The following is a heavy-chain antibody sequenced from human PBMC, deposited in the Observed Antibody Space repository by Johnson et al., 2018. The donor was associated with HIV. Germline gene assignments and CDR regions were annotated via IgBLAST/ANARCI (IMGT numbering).Heavy chain of an antibody. CDR2: ISWNSGSI. Sequence: VESGGGLVQPGRSLRLSCAASGFTFDDYAMHWVRQAPGKGLEWVSGISWNSGSIGYADSVKGRFTISRDNAKNSLFLQMNSLRAEDTALYYCAREGGDCSSTSCYQDAFDIWGQGTMVTVSS. J-gene: IGHJ3*02. CDR3: AREGGDCSSTSCYQDAFDI. D-gene: IGHD2-2*01. CDR1: GFTFDDYA. V-gene: IGHV3-9*01.